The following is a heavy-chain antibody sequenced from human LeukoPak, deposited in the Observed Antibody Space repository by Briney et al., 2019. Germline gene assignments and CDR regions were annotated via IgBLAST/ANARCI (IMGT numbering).Heavy chain of an antibody. Sequence: TGGSLRLSCAASGFMFSDYWMSWVRQAPGKGLEWVANIKHDGSEKYYMDSVEGRFTISRDNAKNSLYLQMNSLRAEDTAVYYCAYDSSGYYYPDYWGQGTLVTVSS. CDR1: GFMFSDYW. V-gene: IGHV3-7*05. D-gene: IGHD3-22*01. CDR3: AYDSSGYYYPDY. CDR2: IKHDGSEK. J-gene: IGHJ4*02.